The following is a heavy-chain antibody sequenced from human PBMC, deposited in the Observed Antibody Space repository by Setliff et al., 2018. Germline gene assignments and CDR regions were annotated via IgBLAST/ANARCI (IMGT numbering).Heavy chain of an antibody. CDR2: IGVYSGNT. V-gene: IGHV1-18*01. Sequence: ASVKVSCKASGYTFTESIVSWVRQAPGQGLEWMGWIGVYSGNTYSAQKFQDRLTMTTDTSTNMAHMELRGLRSDGTAVYYCLRLVRYCSRTTCQKTSGDEVWGQGTLVTVSS. CDR3: LRLVRYCSRTTCQKTSGDEV. J-gene: IGHJ4*02. CDR1: GYTFTESI. D-gene: IGHD2-8*01.